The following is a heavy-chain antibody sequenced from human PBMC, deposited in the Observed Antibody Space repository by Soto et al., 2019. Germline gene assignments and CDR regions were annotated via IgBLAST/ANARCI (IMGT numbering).Heavy chain of an antibody. CDR3: AAGGGLPRYY. Sequence: QLQLQESGSGLVKPSQTLSLTCAVSGGSISSGGYSWSWIRQPPGKGLEWVGYIYHSGSTYYTPSLKLRVTISLDRSKTKFYMKLSSVTAADTAVYYCAAGGGLPRYYWGQGSLVTVSS. CDR2: IYHSGST. J-gene: IGHJ4*02. D-gene: IGHD2-15*01. V-gene: IGHV4-30-2*01. CDR1: GGSISSGGYS.